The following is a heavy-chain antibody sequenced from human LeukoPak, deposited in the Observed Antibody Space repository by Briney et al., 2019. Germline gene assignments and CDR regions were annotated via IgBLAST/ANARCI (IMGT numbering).Heavy chain of an antibody. J-gene: IGHJ3*02. CDR1: GFTFSSYW. CDR3: ASSDKGELHDDAFDI. D-gene: IGHD1-26*01. CDR2: IKQDGSEK. Sequence: PGGSLRLSCAASGFTFSSYWMSWVRQAPGKGLEWVGNIKQDGSEKNYVDSVKGRFTISRDNAKNTLYLQMNSLRAEDTAVYYCASSDKGELHDDAFDIWGQGTMVTVSS. V-gene: IGHV3-7*01.